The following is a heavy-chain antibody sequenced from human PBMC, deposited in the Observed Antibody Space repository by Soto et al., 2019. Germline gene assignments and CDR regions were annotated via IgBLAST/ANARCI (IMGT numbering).Heavy chain of an antibody. CDR2: IYYSGST. CDR3: ARSDGRY. J-gene: IGHJ4*02. Sequence: PESLSRSSTASCDSISRSYWSWIRQPPGKGLEWIGYIYYSGSTNYNPSLKSRVTISVDTSKNQFSLKLSSVTAADTAVYYCARSDGRYWGQGTLVTVS. CDR1: CDSISRSY. V-gene: IGHV4-59*01.